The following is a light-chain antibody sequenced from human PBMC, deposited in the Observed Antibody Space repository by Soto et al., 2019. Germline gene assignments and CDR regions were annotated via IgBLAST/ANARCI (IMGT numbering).Light chain of an antibody. CDR1: QSVSSGY. Sequence: EIVLTQSPGTLSLSPGERATLSCRASQSVSSGYLAWYQQKPAQAPRLLIYDASSRATGVPDRFSGSGSGTDFTLNISRLEPDDFGIYYCQQYGFSPRTFGQGTRVEIK. CDR2: DAS. V-gene: IGKV3-20*01. CDR3: QQYGFSPRT. J-gene: IGKJ1*01.